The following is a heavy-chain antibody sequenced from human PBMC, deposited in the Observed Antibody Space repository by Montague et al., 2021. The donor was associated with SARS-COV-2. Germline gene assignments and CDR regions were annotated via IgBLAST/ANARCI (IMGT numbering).Heavy chain of an antibody. CDR1: GGSISSYY. J-gene: IGHJ4*02. V-gene: IGHV4-59*01. CDR2: ISYSGRT. CDR3: ARGGGSGYRYYFDY. D-gene: IGHD3-22*01. Sequence: SETLSLTCTVSGGSISSYYWNWIRQPPGKGLEWIGYISYSGRTNYNPSLKSRVTISVDTSKNQFSLKLSSVTAADTAVYYCARGGGSGYRYYFDYWGQGSLVTVSS.